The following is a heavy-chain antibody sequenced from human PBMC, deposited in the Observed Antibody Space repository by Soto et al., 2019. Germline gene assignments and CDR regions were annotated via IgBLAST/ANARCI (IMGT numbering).Heavy chain of an antibody. Sequence: QLQLQESGPGLVKPSETLSLTCTVSGGSISSSSYYWGWIRQPPGKGLEWIGSIYYSGNAYYNPSLKSRVTVSVDTSKNQFSLKVTSVTATDTAVYYCAREYYGSGHPEETYSYWGQGTLVTVSS. CDR1: GGSISSSSYY. CDR3: AREYYGSGHPEETYSY. D-gene: IGHD3-10*01. V-gene: IGHV4-39*02. J-gene: IGHJ4*02. CDR2: IYYSGNA.